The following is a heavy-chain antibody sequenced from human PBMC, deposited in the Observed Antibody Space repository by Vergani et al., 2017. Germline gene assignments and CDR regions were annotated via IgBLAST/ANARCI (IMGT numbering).Heavy chain of an antibody. CDR2: IYYSGST. Sequence: QVQLQESGPGLVKPSQTLSLTCTVSGGSISSGGYYWSLIRQHPGKGLEWIGYIYYSGSTYYNPSLKSRVTISVDTSKNQFSLKLSSVTAADTAVYYCARWYSGSYRIDYWGQGTLVTVSS. CDR3: ARWYSGSYRIDY. CDR1: GGSISSGGYY. D-gene: IGHD1-26*01. V-gene: IGHV4-31*03. J-gene: IGHJ4*02.